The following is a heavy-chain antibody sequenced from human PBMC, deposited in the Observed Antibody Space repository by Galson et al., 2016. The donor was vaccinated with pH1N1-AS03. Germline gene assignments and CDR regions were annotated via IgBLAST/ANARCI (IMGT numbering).Heavy chain of an antibody. CDR3: ARLHYCTTTRCHKTFWYFDF. Sequence: SETLSLTCAVSGGSVSLSSFYWGWIRQPPGKGLEWIGSIYYTGDTYYNPSLRSRIVISVDTSKNQFSLNLSSVTAADTAVYYCARLHYCTTTRCHKTFWYFDFWGRGTLVSVSS. J-gene: IGHJ2*01. CDR1: GGSVSLSSFY. D-gene: IGHD2-2*02. CDR2: IYYTGDT. V-gene: IGHV4-39*01.